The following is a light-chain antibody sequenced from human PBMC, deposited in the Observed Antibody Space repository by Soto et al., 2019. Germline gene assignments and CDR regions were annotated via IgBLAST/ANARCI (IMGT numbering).Light chain of an antibody. CDR3: CSYAGSYTAL. V-gene: IGLV2-11*01. CDR1: SSDVGGYNY. J-gene: IGLJ3*02. CDR2: DVS. Sequence: QSALTQPRSVSGSPGQSVTISCTGTSSDVGGYNYDSWYQHHPGIAPKLMIYDVSKRPSGVPDRFSGSKSGSTASLTIYGLQAEDEADYYCCSYAGSYTALFGGGTKLTVL.